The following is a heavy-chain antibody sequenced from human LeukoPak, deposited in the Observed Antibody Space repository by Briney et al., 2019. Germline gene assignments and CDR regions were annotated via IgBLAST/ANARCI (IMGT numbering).Heavy chain of an antibody. CDR1: GYSISSGYY. CDR3: ASLNIAAAVYYFDY. D-gene: IGHD6-13*01. J-gene: IGHJ4*02. Sequence: PSETLSLTCTVSGYSISSGYYWGWIRQPPGKGLEWIGSIYHSGSTYYNPSLKSRVTISVDTSKNQFSLKLSSVTAADTAVYYCASLNIAAAVYYFDYWGQGTLVTVSS. V-gene: IGHV4-38-2*02. CDR2: IYHSGST.